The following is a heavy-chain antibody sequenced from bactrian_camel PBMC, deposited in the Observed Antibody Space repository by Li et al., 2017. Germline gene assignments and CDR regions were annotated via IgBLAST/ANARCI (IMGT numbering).Heavy chain of an antibody. CDR3: ATAISVCWTYSDETWVPSSEPGS. V-gene: IGHV3S54*01. CDR2: IFTDTKRS. J-gene: IGHJ4*01. D-gene: IGHD2*01. Sequence: VQLVESGGGSVQAGESLTLSCRVSGNVDSSRCIGWFRQAPGKEREGVAAIFTDTKRSYYTDAVKGRFTISQDNAKNTVYLQMNNLKPEDSAMYYCATAISVCWTYSDETWVPSSEPGSWGQGTQVTVS. CDR1: GNVDSSRC.